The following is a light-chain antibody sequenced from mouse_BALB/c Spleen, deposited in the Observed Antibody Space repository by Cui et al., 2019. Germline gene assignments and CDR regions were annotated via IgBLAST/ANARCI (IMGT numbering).Light chain of an antibody. CDR3: HQWSSYPWT. V-gene: IGKV4-80*01. CDR2: STS. CDR1: SSVSY. J-gene: IGKJ1*01. Sequence: QIVLTQSPAIMSASLGEEITLTFSASSSVSYMLWYQQKSGNSPKLLIYSTSNLASGVPSRFSGSGSGTFYSLTISSVEAEDAADYYCHQWSSYPWTFGGGTKLEIK.